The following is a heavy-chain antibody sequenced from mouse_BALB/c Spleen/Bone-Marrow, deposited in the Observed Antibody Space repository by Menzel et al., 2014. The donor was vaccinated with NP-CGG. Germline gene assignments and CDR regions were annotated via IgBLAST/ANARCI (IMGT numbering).Heavy chain of an antibody. CDR3: TRKLPAMDY. D-gene: IGHD1-1*01. J-gene: IGHJ4*01. Sequence: VQLKESGTVLARPGASVKMSRKASGNSFTTFWMHWVKRRPGQGLEWIGAIYPGNNDTSYNQKFKGKAKLTAVTSASTAYMELSSLTNEDSAVYYCTRKLPAMDYWGQGTSLTVSS. CDR2: IYPGNNDT. V-gene: IGHV1-5*01. CDR1: GNSFTTFW.